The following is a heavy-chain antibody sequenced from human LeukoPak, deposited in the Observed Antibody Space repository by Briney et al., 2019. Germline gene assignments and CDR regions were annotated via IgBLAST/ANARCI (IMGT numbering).Heavy chain of an antibody. CDR2: IKQDGSEK. V-gene: IGHV3-7*03. J-gene: IGHJ4*02. D-gene: IGHD2-15*01. CDR1: GFTFSSYW. Sequence: GGSLRLSCAASGFTFSSYWMSWVRQAPGKGLEWVANIKQDGSEKYYVDSVKGRFTISRDNAKNSLYLQMNSLRAEDTAVYYCARGGCSGGSCYSGYYWGQGTLVTVSS. CDR3: ARGGCSGGSCYSGYY.